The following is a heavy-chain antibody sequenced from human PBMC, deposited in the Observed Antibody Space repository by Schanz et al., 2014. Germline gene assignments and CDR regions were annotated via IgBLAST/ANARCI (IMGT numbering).Heavy chain of an antibody. CDR1: GFSFTTYA. J-gene: IGHJ4*02. D-gene: IGHD3-10*01. V-gene: IGHV3-23*04. CDR2: IGVDGTTT. CDR3: ARIGGSVFDY. Sequence: EVQLVESGGGLVQPGGSLRLSCASSGFSFTTYAMSWVRQAPGKGLEWVSVIGVDGTTTYYADSVKGRFTISRDNSKNSLYLQMNSLRAEDTAVYYCARIGGSVFDYWAQGTLVTVSS.